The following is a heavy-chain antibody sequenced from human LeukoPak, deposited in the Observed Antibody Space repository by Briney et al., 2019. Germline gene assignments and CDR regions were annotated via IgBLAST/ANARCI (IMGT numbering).Heavy chain of an antibody. CDR1: GGSISSGDYY. CDR2: IYYSGST. D-gene: IGHD2-2*02. Sequence: PSETLSLTCTVSGGSISSGDYYWSWIRQPPGKGLEWIGSIYYSGSTYYNPSLKSRVTISVDTSKNQFSLKLSSVTAADTAVYYCARYSVVVVPAAITSNYYYYYYMDVWGKGTTVTVSS. V-gene: IGHV4-30-4*08. CDR3: ARYSVVVVPAAITSNYYYYYYMDV. J-gene: IGHJ6*03.